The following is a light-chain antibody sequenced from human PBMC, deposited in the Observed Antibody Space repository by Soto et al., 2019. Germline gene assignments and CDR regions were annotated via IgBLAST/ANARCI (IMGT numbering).Light chain of an antibody. V-gene: IGKV1-5*03. CDR3: QQYDSYPWT. J-gene: IGKJ1*01. CDR1: QTISTW. CDR2: RAS. Sequence: DIQMTQSPSTLSASAGDSVTITCRASQTISTWLAWYQQKTGKAPNLLIYRASDLQNGVPSRVRGSVYGTEVTLTISSLQAEDGGTYYGQQYDSYPWTFGQGTKVDI.